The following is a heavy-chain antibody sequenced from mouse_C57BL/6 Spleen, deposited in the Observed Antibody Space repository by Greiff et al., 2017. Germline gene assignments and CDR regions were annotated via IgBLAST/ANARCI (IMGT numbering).Heavy chain of an antibody. CDR2: INPSNGGT. CDR1: GYTFTDYE. J-gene: IGHJ2*01. V-gene: IGHV1-53*01. CDR3: ARGGYYGSRGYFDY. D-gene: IGHD1-1*01. Sequence: QVQLQQSGAELVRPGASVTLSCKASGYTFTDYEMHWVKQRPGQGLEWIGNINPSNGGTNYNEKFKSKATLTVDKSSSTAYMQLSSLTSEDSAVYYCARGGYYGSRGYFDYWGQGTTLTVSS.